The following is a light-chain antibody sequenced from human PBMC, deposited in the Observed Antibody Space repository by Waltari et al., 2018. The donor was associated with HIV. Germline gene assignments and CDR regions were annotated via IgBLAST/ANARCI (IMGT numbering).Light chain of an antibody. CDR2: SNN. CDR1: SSNLGSNT. V-gene: IGLV1-44*01. J-gene: IGLJ3*02. Sequence: QSVLPQPPSASGTPGQRVPISCSGSSSNLGSNTVHWYQQLPGTAPKLLTYSNNQRPSGVPDRFSGSKSGTSASLAISGLQSEDEADYYCAAWDDSLNGWVFGGGTKLTVL. CDR3: AAWDDSLNGWV.